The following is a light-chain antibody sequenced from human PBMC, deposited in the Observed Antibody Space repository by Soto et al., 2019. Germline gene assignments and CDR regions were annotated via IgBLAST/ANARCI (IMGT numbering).Light chain of an antibody. CDR2: GAS. J-gene: IGKJ1*01. CDR1: QSVSSNS. V-gene: IGKV3-20*01. Sequence: EIVLTQSPGTLSLSPGERATLSCRASQSVSSNSLGWYQQKPGQAPRLLMYGASSRATGIPDRFSGSGSGTDFTLTISRLEPEDFAVYYCQQYGSLVWTFGQGTKVEIE. CDR3: QQYGSLVWT.